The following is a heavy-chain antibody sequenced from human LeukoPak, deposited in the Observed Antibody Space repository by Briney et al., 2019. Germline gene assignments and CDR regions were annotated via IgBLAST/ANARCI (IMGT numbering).Heavy chain of an antibody. Sequence: GSSVKVSCKASGGTFSSYAISWVRQAPGQGLEWMGMIIPIFGRANYAQKVQGRVTITTDESTSTAYMELSSLRSEGMAVQYCTRGRYYDSSGYLIWGQGTMVTVSS. D-gene: IGHD3-22*01. V-gene: IGHV1-69*05. CDR2: IIPIFGRA. J-gene: IGHJ3*02. CDR3: TRGRYYDSSGYLI. CDR1: GGTFSSYA.